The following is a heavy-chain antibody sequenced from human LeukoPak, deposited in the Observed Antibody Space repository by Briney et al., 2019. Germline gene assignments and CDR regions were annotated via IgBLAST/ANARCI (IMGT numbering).Heavy chain of an antibody. V-gene: IGHV3-30*04. CDR1: GFTFSSYA. Sequence: GGSLRLSCAASGFTFSSYAMHWVRQAPGKGLEWVAVISYDGSNKYYADSVKGRFTISRDNSKNTLYLQMNSLRAEDTAVYYCARGQGPPYCSGGSCYSYFDYWGQGTLVIVSS. CDR2: ISYDGSNK. D-gene: IGHD2-15*01. CDR3: ARGQGPPYCSGGSCYSYFDY. J-gene: IGHJ4*02.